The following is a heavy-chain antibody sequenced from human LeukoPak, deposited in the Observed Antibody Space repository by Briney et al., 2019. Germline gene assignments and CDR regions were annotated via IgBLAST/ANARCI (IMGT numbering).Heavy chain of an antibody. CDR2: INPSGGST. J-gene: IGHJ4*02. CDR1: GYTFTSYY. V-gene: IGHV1-46*01. Sequence: ASVKASCKASGYTFTSYYMHWVRQAPGQGLEWMGIINPSGGSTSYAQKFQGRVTMTRDMSTRTVYMELSSLRSEDTAVYYCASLDYGGTRWFDYWGQGTLVTVSS. CDR3: ASLDYGGTRWFDY. D-gene: IGHD4-23*01.